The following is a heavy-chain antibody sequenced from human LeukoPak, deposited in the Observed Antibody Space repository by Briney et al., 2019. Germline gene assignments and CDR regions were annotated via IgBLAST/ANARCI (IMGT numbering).Heavy chain of an antibody. J-gene: IGHJ4*02. D-gene: IGHD2-2*01. Sequence: GVSLRLSCAASGFTFSSYGMHWVRQAPGKGLEWVAFIRYDGSNKYYADSVKGRFTISRDNSKNTLYLQMNSLRAEDTAVYYCAKGEYQLLSYFDYWGQGTLVTVSS. CDR3: AKGEYQLLSYFDY. V-gene: IGHV3-30*02. CDR1: GFTFSSYG. CDR2: IRYDGSNK.